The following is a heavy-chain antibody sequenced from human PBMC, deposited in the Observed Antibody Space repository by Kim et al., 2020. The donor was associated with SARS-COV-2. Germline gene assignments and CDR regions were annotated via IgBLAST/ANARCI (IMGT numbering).Heavy chain of an antibody. V-gene: IGHV4-59*01. CDR1: GGSISSYY. CDR3: ARSEGYVWGSYRYTGGLGGAFDI. D-gene: IGHD3-16*02. J-gene: IGHJ3*02. Sequence: SETLSLTCTVSGGSISSYYWSWIRQPPGKGLEWIGYIYYSGSTNYNPSLKSRVTISVDTSKNQFSLKLSSVTAADTAVYYCARSEGYVWGSYRYTGGLGGAFDIWGQGTMVTVSS. CDR2: IYYSGST.